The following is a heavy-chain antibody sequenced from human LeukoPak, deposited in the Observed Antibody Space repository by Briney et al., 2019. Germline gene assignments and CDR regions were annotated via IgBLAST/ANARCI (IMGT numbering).Heavy chain of an antibody. CDR3: ASPRREDTAMGGYAFDI. CDR1: GGTFSSYA. Sequence: GGSLRLSCAASGGTFSSYAISWVRQAPGQGLEWMGGIIPIFGTANYAQKFQGRVTITADESTSTAYMELSSLRSEDTAVYYCASPRREDTAMGGYAFDIWGQGTMVTVSS. D-gene: IGHD5-18*01. J-gene: IGHJ3*02. V-gene: IGHV1-69*01. CDR2: IIPIFGTA.